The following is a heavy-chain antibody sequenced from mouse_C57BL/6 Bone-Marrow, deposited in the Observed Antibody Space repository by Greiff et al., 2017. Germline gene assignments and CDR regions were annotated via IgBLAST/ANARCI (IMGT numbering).Heavy chain of an antibody. CDR2: IRLKSDNYAT. V-gene: IGHV6-3*01. Sequence: EVKVVASGGGLVQPGGSLKLSCVASGFTFSNYWMNWVRQSPEKGREWVAQIRLKSDNYATHYAESVKGRFTISRDDSKSSVYLQMNNLRAEDTGIYYCTDYYYGSSLFSYWGQGTLVTVSA. CDR3: TDYYYGSSLFSY. CDR1: GFTFSNYW. D-gene: IGHD1-1*01. J-gene: IGHJ3*01.